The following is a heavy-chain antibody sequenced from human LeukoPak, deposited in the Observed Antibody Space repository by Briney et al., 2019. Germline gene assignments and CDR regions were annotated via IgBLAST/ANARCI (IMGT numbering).Heavy chain of an antibody. J-gene: IGHJ4*02. Sequence: GGSLRLSCAASGFSFSSYSMNWVRQAPGKGLEWVSYISGISNTIYYADSVKGRFTISRDNAKNSLYLQMNSLRAEDTAVYYCARLGQWLRFYSGFDYWGQGTLVTVSS. CDR3: ARLGQWLRFYSGFDY. CDR2: ISGISNTI. CDR1: GFSFSSYS. V-gene: IGHV3-48*04. D-gene: IGHD5-12*01.